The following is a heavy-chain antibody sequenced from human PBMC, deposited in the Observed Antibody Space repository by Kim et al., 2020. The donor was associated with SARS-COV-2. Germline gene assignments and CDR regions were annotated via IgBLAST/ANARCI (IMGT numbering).Heavy chain of an antibody. J-gene: IGHJ5*02. Sequence: ASVKVSCKVSGYTLTELSMHWVRQAPGKGLEWMGGFDPEDGETIYAQKFQGRVTMTEDTSTDTAYMELSSLRSEDTAVYYCATAGYCSGGSCYVPRNWFDPWGQGTLVTVSS. CDR2: FDPEDGET. D-gene: IGHD2-15*01. CDR1: GYTLTELS. V-gene: IGHV1-24*01. CDR3: ATAGYCSGGSCYVPRNWFDP.